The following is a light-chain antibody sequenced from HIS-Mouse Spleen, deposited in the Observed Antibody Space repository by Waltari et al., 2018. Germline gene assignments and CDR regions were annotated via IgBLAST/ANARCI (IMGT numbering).Light chain of an antibody. Sequence: QSVLTQPPSASGTPGQRVTIACSGSSSNIGSNYVYWYQQLPGTAPKPPVYRNNQRPSGVPDRFSGSTSRTSASLAISGLRSEDEADYYCAAWDDSLSGVVFGGGTKLTVL. CDR3: AAWDDSLSGVV. J-gene: IGLJ2*01. V-gene: IGLV1-47*01. CDR1: SSNIGSNY. CDR2: RNN.